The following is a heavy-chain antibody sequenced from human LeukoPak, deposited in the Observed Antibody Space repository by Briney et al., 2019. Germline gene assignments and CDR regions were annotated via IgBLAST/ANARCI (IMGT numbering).Heavy chain of an antibody. J-gene: IGHJ5*02. D-gene: IGHD3-22*01. CDR2: IYTSGST. CDR1: GGSISSYY. CDR3: AGDTYYYDSSGYYGWFDP. V-gene: IGHV4-4*07. Sequence: PSGTLSLTCTVSGGSISSYYWSWIRQPAGKGLEWIGRIYTSGSTNYNPSLKSRVTMSVDTSKNQFSLKLSSVTAADTAVYYCAGDTYYYDSSGYYGWFDPWGQGTLVTVSS.